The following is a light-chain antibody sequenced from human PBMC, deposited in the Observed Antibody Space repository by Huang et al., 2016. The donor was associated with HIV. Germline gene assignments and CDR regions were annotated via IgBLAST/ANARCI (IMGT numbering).Light chain of an antibody. J-gene: IGKJ5*01. CDR2: AAS. CDR3: QQANSFPLIT. Sequence: DLQMTQSPSFVSASVGDRVTINCRASQGIISSLAWYQQKPGKAPKLLIYAASSLQSGVPTRFSGSGSGTDFTLTISDLQPDDFATYFCQQANSFPLITFGQGTRLDIK. V-gene: IGKV1-12*01. CDR1: QGIISS.